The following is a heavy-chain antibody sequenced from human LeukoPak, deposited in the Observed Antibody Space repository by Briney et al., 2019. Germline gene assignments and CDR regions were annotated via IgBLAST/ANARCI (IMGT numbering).Heavy chain of an antibody. J-gene: IGHJ4*02. CDR3: ARDGVYPYCSSTSCYTLSIRGFDY. CDR1: GFLFANNW. Sequence: GGSLRLSCAASGFLFANNWMSWVRQAPGKGLEWVADIKQGGREKLYVDSVKGRFTIFRDDAKNSLSLQMDSLRPEDTAVYYCARDGVYPYCSSTSCYTLSIRGFDYWGQGTLVTVSS. D-gene: IGHD2-2*02. CDR2: IKQGGREK. V-gene: IGHV3-7*01.